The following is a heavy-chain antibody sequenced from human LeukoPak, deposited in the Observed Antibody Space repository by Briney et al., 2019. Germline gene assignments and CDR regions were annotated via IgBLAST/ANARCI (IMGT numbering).Heavy chain of an antibody. V-gene: IGHV3-11*01. CDR3: ARNDFWSGYYVID. CDR2: ISSSGSTI. Sequence: GGSLRLSCAASGFTFSDYYMIWLRQAPGKGLEWVSYISSSGSTIYYADSVKGRFTISRDNAKNSLYLQMNSLRAEDTALYYCARNDFWSGYYVIDWGQGTLVTVSS. CDR1: GFTFSDYY. J-gene: IGHJ4*02. D-gene: IGHD3-3*01.